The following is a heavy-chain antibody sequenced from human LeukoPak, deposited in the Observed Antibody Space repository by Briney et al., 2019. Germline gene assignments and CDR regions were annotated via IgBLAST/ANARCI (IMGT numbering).Heavy chain of an antibody. D-gene: IGHD1-26*01. CDR2: ISAYNGNT. CDR1: GYTFTSYG. V-gene: IGHV1-18*01. Sequence: GASVKLSRTASGYTFTSYGISWVRQAPGQGLEWMGWISAYNGNTNHAQKLQGRVTMTTDTSTSTAYMELRNLRSDDTAVYYCARDDGWEVPFNWFDPWGQGTLVTVSS. J-gene: IGHJ5*02. CDR3: ARDDGWEVPFNWFDP.